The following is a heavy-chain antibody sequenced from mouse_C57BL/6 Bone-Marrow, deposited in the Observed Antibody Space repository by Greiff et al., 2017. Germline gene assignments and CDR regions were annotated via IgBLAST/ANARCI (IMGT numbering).Heavy chain of an antibody. Sequence: VKLQESGPGLVQPSQTLSITCTVSGFSLTSYGVHWVRQSPGKGLEWLGVIWSGGSTDYNAAFISRLSISKDNSKSKVFFKMNSLQADDTAIYYCARKRGYYVLAYWGQGTLVTVSA. J-gene: IGHJ3*01. CDR1: GFSLTSYG. CDR2: IWSGGST. V-gene: IGHV2-2*01. CDR3: ARKRGYYVLAY. D-gene: IGHD2-3*01.